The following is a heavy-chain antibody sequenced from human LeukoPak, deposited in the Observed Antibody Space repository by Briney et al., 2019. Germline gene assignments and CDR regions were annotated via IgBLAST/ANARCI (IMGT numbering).Heavy chain of an antibody. CDR1: GFTFSSYS. V-gene: IGHV3-48*01. CDR3: AKIRESIWQACFDY. Sequence: GGSLRLSCAASGFTFSSYSMMWVRQAPGKGLEWVSYISSSTIYYADSVKGRFTISRDNAKNSLYLQMNSLRAEDTAVYYCAKIRESIWQACFDYWGQGTLVTISS. CDR2: ISSSTI. D-gene: IGHD6-6*01. J-gene: IGHJ4*02.